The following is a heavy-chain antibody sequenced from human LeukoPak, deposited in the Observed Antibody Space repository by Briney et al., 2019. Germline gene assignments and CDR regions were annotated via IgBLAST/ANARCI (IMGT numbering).Heavy chain of an antibody. J-gene: IGHJ5*02. D-gene: IGHD5-12*01. CDR2: FDPEDGET. Sequence: ASVKVSCKVSGYTLTELSMHWVRQAPGNGRGGWGGFDPEDGETIYAQKFQGRVTMTEDTSTATAYMELSSLRSQDTAVYYCATERGYDTNWSDPWGQGTLVTVSS. CDR1: GYTLTELS. CDR3: ATERGYDTNWSDP. V-gene: IGHV1-24*01.